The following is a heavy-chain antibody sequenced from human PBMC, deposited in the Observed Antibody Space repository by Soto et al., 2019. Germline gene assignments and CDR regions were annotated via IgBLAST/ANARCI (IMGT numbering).Heavy chain of an antibody. D-gene: IGHD2-2*01. Sequence: GASVKVYFKASGYTVTSYYAHWVRPAPGQVLECLGTLNPKSGSTTYAQTFQGRVTMTRDTSTNTLYMERPSLTSGDTAVYYCAISCIADCRSTPCLLVYFLMEVGGEGATVNVSS. J-gene: IGHJ6*04. CDR2: LNPKSGST. CDR1: GYTVTSYY. V-gene: IGHV1-46*01. CDR3: AISCIADCRSTPCLLVYFLMEV.